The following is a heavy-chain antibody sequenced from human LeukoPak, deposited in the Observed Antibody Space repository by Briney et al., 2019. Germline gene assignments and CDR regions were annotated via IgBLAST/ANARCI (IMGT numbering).Heavy chain of an antibody. CDR1: GGSISSYY. D-gene: IGHD6-19*01. Sequence: SETLSLTCTVSGGSISSYYWSWIRQPAGKGLEWIGRIYTSGSTNYNPSLKSRVTISVDKSKNQFSLKLSSVTAADTAAYYCARSIAVAFDYWGQGTLVTVSS. CDR2: IYTSGST. J-gene: IGHJ4*02. CDR3: ARSIAVAFDY. V-gene: IGHV4-4*07.